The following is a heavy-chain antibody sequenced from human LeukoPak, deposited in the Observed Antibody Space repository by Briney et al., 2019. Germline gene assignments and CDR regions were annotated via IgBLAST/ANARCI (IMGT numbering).Heavy chain of an antibody. D-gene: IGHD6-13*01. CDR2: INPNSGGT. J-gene: IGHJ5*02. V-gene: IGHV1-2*02. CDR1: GYTFTGYY. Sequence: ASVKVSCKASGYTFTGYYMHWVRQAPGQGLEWMGWINPNSGGTNYAQKFQGRVTMTRDTSISTAYMELSRLRSDDTAVYYCARDQAIAAVLWFDPWGQGTLVTVSS. CDR3: ARDQAIAAVLWFDP.